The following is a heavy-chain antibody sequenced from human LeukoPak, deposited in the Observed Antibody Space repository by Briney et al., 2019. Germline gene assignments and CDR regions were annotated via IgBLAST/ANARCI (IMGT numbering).Heavy chain of an antibody. CDR3: ARTIDYYDSSGYLY. CDR1: GGSISGYY. J-gene: IGHJ4*02. D-gene: IGHD3-22*01. V-gene: IGHV4-59*08. Sequence: SETLSLTCTVSGGSISGYYWSWIRQPPGKGLEWIGYIYYSGSTNYNPSLKSRVTISVDTSKNQFSLKLSSVTAADTAVYYCARTIDYYDSSGYLYWGQGTLVTVSS. CDR2: IYYSGST.